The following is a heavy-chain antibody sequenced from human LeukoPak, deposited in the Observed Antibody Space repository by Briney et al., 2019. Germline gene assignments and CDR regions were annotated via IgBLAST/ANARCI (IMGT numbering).Heavy chain of an antibody. Sequence: SQTLSLTCAISGESVSSNGAAWNWIRQSPSSGLEWLGRTYYRSKWYNEYSVSVKSRITINPDTSKNQFSLQLNSVTPEDSAVYYCVGGNMHFDYWGQGTLVTVSS. J-gene: IGHJ4*02. CDR3: VGGNMHFDY. CDR2: TYYRSKWYN. CDR1: GESVSSNGAA. V-gene: IGHV6-1*01. D-gene: IGHD2-2*01.